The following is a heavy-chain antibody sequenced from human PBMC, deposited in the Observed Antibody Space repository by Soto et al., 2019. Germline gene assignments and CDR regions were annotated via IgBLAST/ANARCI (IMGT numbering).Heavy chain of an antibody. CDR3: NNWFDP. V-gene: IGHV3-74*01. CDR2: INGDGSST. Sequence: GGSLRLSCGASGFTFSSYWMHWVRQAPGKGLVWVSRINGDGSSTFYADSVKGRFTISRDNAKNTLYLQMNSLRAEDTAVYYCNNWFDPWGQGTLVTVSS. CDR1: GFTFSSYW. J-gene: IGHJ5*02.